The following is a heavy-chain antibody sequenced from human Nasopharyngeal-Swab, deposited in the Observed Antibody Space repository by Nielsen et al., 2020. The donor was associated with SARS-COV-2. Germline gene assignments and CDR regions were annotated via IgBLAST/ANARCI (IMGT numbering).Heavy chain of an antibody. Sequence: SVKVSCKASGYTFTSYDISWVRQAPGQGLEWMGGIIPIFGTANYAQKFQGRVTITADESTSTAYMELSSLRSEDTAVYYCAAELIASGWYSGYYYYGMDVWGQGTTVTVSS. CDR1: GYTFTSYD. CDR2: IIPIFGTA. CDR3: AAELIASGWYSGYYYYGMDV. J-gene: IGHJ6*02. V-gene: IGHV1-69*13. D-gene: IGHD6-19*01.